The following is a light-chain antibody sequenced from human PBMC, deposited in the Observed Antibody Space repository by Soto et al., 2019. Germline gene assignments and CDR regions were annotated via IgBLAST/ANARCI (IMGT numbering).Light chain of an antibody. Sequence: DIQMTQSPSSLSASVGDRVTITCRATQSMSSYLNWYQQKPGKAPKLLIYAASNLQSGVPSRFSGSGSGTEFTLTISSLQPEDFATYFCQQSYTTPVYTFGQGTRLEIK. CDR3: QQSYTTPVYT. CDR2: AAS. V-gene: IGKV1-39*01. J-gene: IGKJ5*01. CDR1: QSMSSY.